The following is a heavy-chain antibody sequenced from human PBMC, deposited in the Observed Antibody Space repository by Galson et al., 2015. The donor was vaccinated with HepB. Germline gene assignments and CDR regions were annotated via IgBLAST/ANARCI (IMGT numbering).Heavy chain of an antibody. J-gene: IGHJ4*02. V-gene: IGHV3-23*01. CDR3: AKRPDRAFYETTGYYYFDY. D-gene: IGHD3-22*01. Sequence: LRLSCAASGFTFSNYAMSWVRQAPGKGLEWVSSISGSGSSIFSTDSVKGRFTISRDNSKSTLFLQMNSLRAEDTAVYYCAKRPDRAFYETTGYYYFDYWGQGTLVTVSS. CDR1: GFTFSNYA. CDR2: ISGSGSSI.